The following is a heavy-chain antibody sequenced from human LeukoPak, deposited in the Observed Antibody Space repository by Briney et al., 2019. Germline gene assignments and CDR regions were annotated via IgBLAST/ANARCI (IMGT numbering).Heavy chain of an antibody. CDR2: IYYSGST. CDR1: GGSISGYY. J-gene: IGHJ4*02. CDR3: AKVSDRDSSGYYWGFEY. V-gene: IGHV4-59*08. D-gene: IGHD3-22*01. Sequence: SQTLSLTCTVSGGSISGYYWSWIRQPPGKGLECIGYIYYSGSTNYNPSLKSRVTISVDTSRNQFSLKLTSVTAADTAVYYCAKVSDRDSSGYYWGFEYWGQGTLVTVSS.